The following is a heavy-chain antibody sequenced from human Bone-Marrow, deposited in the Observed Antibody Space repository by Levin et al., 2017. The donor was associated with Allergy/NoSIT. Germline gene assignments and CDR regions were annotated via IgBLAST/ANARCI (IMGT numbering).Heavy chain of an antibody. Sequence: GESLKISCKASGYTFTSYYMHWVRQAPGQGLEWMGIINPSGGSTSYAQKFQGRVTMTRDTSTSTVYMELSSLRSEDTAVYYCAREVLGYCSSTSCNTAVNWFDPWGQGTLVTVSS. J-gene: IGHJ5*02. D-gene: IGHD2-2*02. V-gene: IGHV1-46*01. CDR3: AREVLGYCSSTSCNTAVNWFDP. CDR2: INPSGGST. CDR1: GYTFTSYY.